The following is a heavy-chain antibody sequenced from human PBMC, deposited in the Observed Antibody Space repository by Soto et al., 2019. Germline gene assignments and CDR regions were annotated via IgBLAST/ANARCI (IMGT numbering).Heavy chain of an antibody. CDR3: ARDRDHTYDY. CDR1: GGTCSSFA. Sequence: QVQLVQSGAEVKKPGSSVKVSCKASGGTCSSFAISWVRQAPGQGLEWMGGIIPIFGTTNYAQKFQGRVTITADESTSTAYMEVTTLRSEDTAVYYCARDRDHTYDYWGQGTLVTVSS. CDR2: IIPIFGTT. J-gene: IGHJ4*02. V-gene: IGHV1-69*01.